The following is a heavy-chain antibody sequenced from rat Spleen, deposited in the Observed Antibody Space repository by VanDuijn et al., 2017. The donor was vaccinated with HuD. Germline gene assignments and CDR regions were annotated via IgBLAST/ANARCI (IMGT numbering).Heavy chain of an antibody. J-gene: IGHJ2*01. CDR1: GFSLTSYG. CDR3: ALLRPFDY. D-gene: IGHD1-6*01. V-gene: IGHV2-77*01. CDR2: IWGDGST. Sequence: QVQMKETGPGLVQTTQTLSVTCTVSGFSLTSYGVHWVRQAPGKGLEWMGRIWGDGSTNYNSALKSRLSISRDTSKSQVFLTMNSLQTDDTAVYYCALLRPFDYWGQGVMVTVSS.